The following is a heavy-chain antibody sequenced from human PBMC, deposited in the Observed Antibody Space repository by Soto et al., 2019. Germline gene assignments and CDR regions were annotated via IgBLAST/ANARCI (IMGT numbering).Heavy chain of an antibody. D-gene: IGHD3-10*01. V-gene: IGHV1-3*01. CDR1: GYTFTSYA. J-gene: IGHJ6*02. CDR3: ATRGRSLGYYYVMDV. CDR2: INAGNGNT. Sequence: QLQLVQSGAEVKKPGASVKVSCKASGYTFTSYAMHWVRQAPGQRLEWMGWINAGNGNTKYSQKFQGRVTITRDTSASTAYMELSSLRSEDTAVYYCATRGRSLGYYYVMDVSGQGTTVTASS.